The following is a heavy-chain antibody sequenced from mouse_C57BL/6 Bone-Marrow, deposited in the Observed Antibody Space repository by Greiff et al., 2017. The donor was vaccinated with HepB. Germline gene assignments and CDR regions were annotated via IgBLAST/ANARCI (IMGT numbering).Heavy chain of an antibody. D-gene: IGHD4-1*01. V-gene: IGHV5-9*01. J-gene: IGHJ2*01. CDR2: ISGGGGNT. CDR1: GFTFSSYT. Sequence: DVHLVESGGGLVKPGGSLKLSCAASGFTFSSYTMSWVRQTPEKRLEWVATISGGGGNTYYPDSVKGRFTISRDNAKNTLYLQMSSLRSEDTALYYCARRTGTPFDYWGQGTTLTVSS. CDR3: ARRTGTPFDY.